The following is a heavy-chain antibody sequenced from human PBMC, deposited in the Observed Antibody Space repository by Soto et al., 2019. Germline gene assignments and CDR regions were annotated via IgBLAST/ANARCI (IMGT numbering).Heavy chain of an antibody. CDR1: GFTFSSYG. J-gene: IGHJ4*02. D-gene: IGHD2-15*01. V-gene: IGHV3-30-3*01. Sequence: GGSLRLSCAASGFTFSSYGIHWVRQAPGKGLEWVAVISYDGSNKYYADSVKGRFTFSRDNSKNTLYLQMNSLRAEDTAVYYCAREGVAATSINFDYWGQGTLVTVSS. CDR2: ISYDGSNK. CDR3: AREGVAATSINFDY.